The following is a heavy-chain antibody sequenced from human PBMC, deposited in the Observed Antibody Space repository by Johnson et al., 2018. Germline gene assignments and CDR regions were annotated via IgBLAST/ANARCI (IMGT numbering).Heavy chain of an antibody. CDR3: VRDYAFDI. CDR2: IFYTRNT. Sequence: EQLQESGPGLVEPSETLSLTCTVSGGSMTDYHWSWIRQSPGTGLEWIGYIFYTRNTNYNPSLKSRVTISADTSKNQFSLNLRPVTAADTAIYYCVRDYAFDIWG. J-gene: IGHJ3*02. V-gene: IGHV4-59*01. CDR1: GGSMTDYH.